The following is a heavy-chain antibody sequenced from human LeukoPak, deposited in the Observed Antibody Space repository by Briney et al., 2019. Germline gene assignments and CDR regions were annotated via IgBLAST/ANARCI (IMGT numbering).Heavy chain of an antibody. J-gene: IGHJ4*02. V-gene: IGHV4-34*01. D-gene: IGHD3-3*01. Sequence: SETLSLTCAVYGGSFSGYYWSWIRQPPGKGLEWIGEINHSGSINYNPSLKSRVTISVDTSKNQFSLKLSSVTAADTAVYYCARTLYDFWSGYYSGFDYWGQGTLVTVSS. CDR1: GGSFSGYY. CDR3: ARTLYDFWSGYYSGFDY. CDR2: INHSGSI.